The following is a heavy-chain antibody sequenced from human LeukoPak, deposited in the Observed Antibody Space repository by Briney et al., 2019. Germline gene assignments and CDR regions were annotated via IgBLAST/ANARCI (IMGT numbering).Heavy chain of an antibody. V-gene: IGHV3-15*01. CDR2: IKSKTDGGTT. CDR1: GFTFRNAW. Sequence: GGSLRLSCTASGFTFRNAWMSWVRQAPGKGLEWLGRIKSKTDGGTTDYAAPVKGRFTISRDDSKNTLYLYMNSLNTEDTAVYYCTTPDDSRYWYYFDFWGQGTLVTVSS. J-gene: IGHJ4*02. CDR3: TTPDDSRYWYYFDF. D-gene: IGHD3-22*01.